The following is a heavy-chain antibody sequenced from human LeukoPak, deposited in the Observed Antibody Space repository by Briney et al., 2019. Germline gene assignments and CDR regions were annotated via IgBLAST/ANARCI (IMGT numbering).Heavy chain of an antibody. CDR3: ARDDYDILTGYETREHWFDP. D-gene: IGHD3-9*01. CDR2: IYTSGST. CDR1: GGSINSSSYY. Sequence: SETLSLICTVSGGSINSSSYYWGWIRQPPGKGLEWIGRIYTSGSTNYNPSLKSRVTMSVDTSKNQFSLKLSSVTAADTAVYYCARDDYDILTGYETREHWFDPWGQGTLVTVSS. V-gene: IGHV4-39*07. J-gene: IGHJ5*01.